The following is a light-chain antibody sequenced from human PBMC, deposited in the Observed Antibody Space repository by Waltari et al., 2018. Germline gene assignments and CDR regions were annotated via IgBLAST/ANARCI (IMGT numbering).Light chain of an antibody. V-gene: IGLV2-14*03. Sequence: QSALTQPASVSGSPGRSITISCTATNSTAGCFHYVSWYQQHPGKAPQLIIYEVPKGPAGVSDRFSGSKAGNMASLTISGLQADDEADYHCCSYSGSSTSVVLGGGTKLTVL. CDR3: CSYSGSSTSVV. CDR1: NSTAGCFHY. J-gene: IGLJ2*01. CDR2: EVP.